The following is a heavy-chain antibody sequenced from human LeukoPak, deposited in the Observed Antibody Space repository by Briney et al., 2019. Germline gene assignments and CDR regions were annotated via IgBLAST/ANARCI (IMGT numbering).Heavy chain of an antibody. CDR1: GGSFSGYY. Sequence: PSKTLSLTCAVYGGSFSGYYWSWIRQPPGKGLEWIGEINHSGSTNYNPSLKSRVTISVDTSKNQFSLKLSSVTAADTAVYYCARSKGLSWDYFDWFSGYYYGMDVWGQGTTVTVSS. J-gene: IGHJ6*02. V-gene: IGHV4-34*01. D-gene: IGHD3-9*01. CDR2: INHSGST. CDR3: ARSKGLSWDYFDWFSGYYYGMDV.